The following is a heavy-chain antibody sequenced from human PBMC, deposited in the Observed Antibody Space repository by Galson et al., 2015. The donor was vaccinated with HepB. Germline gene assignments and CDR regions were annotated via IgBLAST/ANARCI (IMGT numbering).Heavy chain of an antibody. CDR3: TRLGDLSGYSSL. CDR2: IGSKANSYAT. D-gene: IGHD6-13*01. V-gene: IGHV3-73*01. CDR1: GFTFSGSA. Sequence: SLRLSCVASGFTFSGSAMHWVRRASGRGLEWVGRIGSKANSYATAYAASVKGRFTISRDDSKNTAYMQMNSLKTEDTAVYYCTRLGDLSGYSSLWGQGTLVTVSS. J-gene: IGHJ4*02.